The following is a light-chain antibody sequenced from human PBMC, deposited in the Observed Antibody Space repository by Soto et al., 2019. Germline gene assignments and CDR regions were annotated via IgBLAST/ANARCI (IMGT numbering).Light chain of an antibody. CDR1: QSLLYENGYTY. CDR2: LGS. CDR3: MQAPKTPYT. Sequence: DIVMTQSPLSLPVTPGEPASISCRSSQSLLYENGYTYFDWYVQKPGQPPQLLIYLGSNRPSGVPDKFSGCVSGPDFTLKISRVETDDVGVSYCMQAPKTPYTFGQGTKLVIK. J-gene: IGKJ2*01. V-gene: IGKV2-28*01.